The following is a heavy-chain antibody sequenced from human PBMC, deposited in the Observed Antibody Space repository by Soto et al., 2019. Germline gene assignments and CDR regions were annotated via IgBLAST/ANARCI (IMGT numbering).Heavy chain of an antibody. J-gene: IGHJ6*02. V-gene: IGHV1-69*06. D-gene: IGHD3-10*01. Sequence: ASVKVACKASGCTFSSYAIRWVRQAPGQGLEWMGGIIPIFGTANYAQKFQGRVTITADKSTSTAYMELSSLRSEDTAVYYCARGGSLVRGVTPLEYGMDVWGQGTTVTVSS. CDR2: IIPIFGTA. CDR1: GCTFSSYA. CDR3: ARGGSLVRGVTPLEYGMDV.